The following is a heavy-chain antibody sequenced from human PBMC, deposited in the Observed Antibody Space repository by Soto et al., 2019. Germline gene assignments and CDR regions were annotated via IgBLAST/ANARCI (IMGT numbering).Heavy chain of an antibody. CDR1: GFTFSSYW. Sequence: PGGSLRLSCAASGFTFSSYWMSWVRQAPGKGLEWVANIKQDGSEKYYVDSVKGRFTISRDNAKNSLYLQMNSLRAEDTAVYYCARGGRGLRLLEWLLSGDYWGQGTLVTVSS. CDR3: ARGGRGLRLLEWLLSGDY. V-gene: IGHV3-7*01. CDR2: IKQDGSEK. D-gene: IGHD3-3*01. J-gene: IGHJ4*02.